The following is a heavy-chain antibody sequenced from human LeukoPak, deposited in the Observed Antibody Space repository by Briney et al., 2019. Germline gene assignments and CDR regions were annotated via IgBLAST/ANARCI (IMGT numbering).Heavy chain of an antibody. J-gene: IGHJ4*02. CDR3: AVGPNYYGSGSSFDY. D-gene: IGHD3-10*01. CDR2: ISAYNGNT. V-gene: IGHV1-18*01. Sequence: ALVKVSCKASGYTFTSYGISWVRQAPGQGLEWMGWISAYNGNTNYAQKLQGRVTMTTDTSTSTAYMELRSLRSDDTAVYYCAVGPNYYGSGSSFDYWGQGTLVTVSS. CDR1: GYTFTSYG.